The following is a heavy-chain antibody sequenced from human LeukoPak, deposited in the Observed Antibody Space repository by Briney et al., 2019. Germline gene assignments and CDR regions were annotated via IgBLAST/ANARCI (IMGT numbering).Heavy chain of an antibody. V-gene: IGHV3-53*05. J-gene: IGHJ4*02. D-gene: IGHD3-22*01. CDR3: AREGGLDYYDSSGPHDY. CDR2: IYSGGST. Sequence: GGSLRLSCAASGFTVSSNYMSWVRQAPGKGLEWVSVIYSGGSTYYADSVKGRFTISRDNSKNTLYLQMNSLRAEDTAVYYCAREGGLDYYDSSGPHDYWGQGTLVTVSS. CDR1: GFTVSSNY.